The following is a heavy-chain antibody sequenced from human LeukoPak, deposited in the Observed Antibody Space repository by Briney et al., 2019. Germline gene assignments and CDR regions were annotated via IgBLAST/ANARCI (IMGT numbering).Heavy chain of an antibody. CDR2: INWNGGST. D-gene: IGHD1-26*01. J-gene: IGHJ4*02. V-gene: IGHV3-20*04. CDR3: ASGWELTIDY. Sequence: GGSLRLSCAASGFSFVDYGMTWVRQAPGKGLEWVSSINWNGGSTGYADSVKGRFTISRDNAKNSLYLQMNSLRVEDTVLYYCASGWELTIDYAGRGTLVTVSS. CDR1: GFSFVDYG.